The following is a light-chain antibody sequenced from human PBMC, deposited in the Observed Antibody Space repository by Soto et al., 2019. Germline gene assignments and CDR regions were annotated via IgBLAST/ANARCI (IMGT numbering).Light chain of an antibody. CDR2: DAS. Sequence: EIALTQSPATLSLSPGERATLSCRASQSVSSYLAWYQQKPGQAPRLLIYDASNRATGIPARFSGSGSGTDFTLTISSLEPEDFAVYYCQQRSNWGHTFGGGTKVEIK. J-gene: IGKJ4*01. CDR1: QSVSSY. CDR3: QQRSNWGHT. V-gene: IGKV3-11*01.